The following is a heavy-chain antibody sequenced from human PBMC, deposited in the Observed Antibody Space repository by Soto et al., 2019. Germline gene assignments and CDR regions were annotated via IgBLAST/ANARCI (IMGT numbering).Heavy chain of an antibody. CDR1: GYTLTELS. CDR3: ARDDEAARPAPGGGMDV. CDR2: FDPEDGGT. D-gene: IGHD6-6*01. J-gene: IGHJ6*02. Sequence: ASVKVSCKVSGYTLTELSMHWVRQAPGKGLEWMGGFDPEDGGTSYAQKFQGRVTMTEDTSTSTAYMELSSLRSEDTAVYYCARDDEAARPAPGGGMDVWGQGTTVTVSS. V-gene: IGHV1-24*01.